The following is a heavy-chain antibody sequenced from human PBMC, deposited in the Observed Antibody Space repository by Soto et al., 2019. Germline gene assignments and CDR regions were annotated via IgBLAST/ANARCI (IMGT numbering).Heavy chain of an antibody. Sequence: MRVAFTASEISLREFVMHWGRQDQGKGPEMVAVISFDGINAHYADPVKGRFTTSRDNYKNALFLQMNSLRADDTALYYCAKTITVTSGDSRGRGGLMDSWGQGTLVTGSS. J-gene: IGHJ4*02. D-gene: IGHD3-22*01. CDR2: ISFDGINA. V-gene: IGHV3-30*18. CDR3: AKTITVTSGDSRGRGGLMDS. CDR1: EISLREFV.